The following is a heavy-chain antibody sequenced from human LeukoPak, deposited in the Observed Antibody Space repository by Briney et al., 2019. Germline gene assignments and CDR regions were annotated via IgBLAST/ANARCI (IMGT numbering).Heavy chain of an antibody. CDR3: ARRGYHDYSGFDY. V-gene: IGHV3-21*01. CDR2: ISGSSDDI. J-gene: IGHJ4*02. CDR1: EFTFSSYS. D-gene: IGHD1-26*01. Sequence: PGGPLRLSCAGSEFTFSSYSMHWVRQAPGKGLEWVSSISGSSDDIYYADSVKGRFTISRDNSKNSLYLQMNRLRAEDTALYYCARRGYHDYSGFDYWGQGTLVTVSS.